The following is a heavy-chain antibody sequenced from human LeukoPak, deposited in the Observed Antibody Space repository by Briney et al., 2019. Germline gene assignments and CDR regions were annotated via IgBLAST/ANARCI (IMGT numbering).Heavy chain of an antibody. CDR3: ASFLYSGYEPNDAFDI. D-gene: IGHD5-12*01. J-gene: IGHJ3*02. CDR1: GYTFTSYA. Sequence: GASVKVSCKASGYTFTSYAISWVRQAPGQGLEWMGGIIPIFGTANYAQKFQGRVTITTDESTSTAYMELSSLRSEDTAVYYCASFLYSGYEPNDAFDIWGQGTMVTVSS. V-gene: IGHV1-69*05. CDR2: IIPIFGTA.